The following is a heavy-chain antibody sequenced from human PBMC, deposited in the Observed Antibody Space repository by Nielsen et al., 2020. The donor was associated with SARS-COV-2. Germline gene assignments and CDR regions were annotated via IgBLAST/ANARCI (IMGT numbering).Heavy chain of an antibody. CDR2: IYYTRNT. CDR1: GASITSGDYY. J-gene: IGHJ4*02. D-gene: IGHD4-17*01. V-gene: IGHV4-30-4*01. Sequence: SASLSLTCTVSGASITSGDYYWSWVRQPPGKGLEWLGYIYYTRNTQYNPSLKSRIPMSLDPSKNQFSLRVNSVNAAETAGYYCASSRRYGDFDFWGQGTLVSVSS. CDR3: ASSRRYGDFDF.